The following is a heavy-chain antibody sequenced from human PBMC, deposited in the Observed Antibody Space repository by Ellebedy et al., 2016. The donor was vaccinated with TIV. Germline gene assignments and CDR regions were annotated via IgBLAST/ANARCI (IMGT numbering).Heavy chain of an antibody. CDR1: GGSISSYY. V-gene: IGHV4-59*01. Sequence: MPSETLSLTCSVSGGSISSYYWTWIRQPPGKGLEWIGYVYYSGSTNYNPSLKSRVTISVDTSKNQFSLKLNSVTAADTAVYYCARALGTTILFYFDYWGQGTLVTVSS. J-gene: IGHJ4*02. D-gene: IGHD1-26*01. CDR3: ARALGTTILFYFDY. CDR2: VYYSGST.